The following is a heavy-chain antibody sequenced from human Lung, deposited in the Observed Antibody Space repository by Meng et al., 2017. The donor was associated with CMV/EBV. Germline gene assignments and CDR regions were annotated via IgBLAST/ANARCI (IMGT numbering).Heavy chain of an antibody. CDR2: FNPNGDVT. CDR1: GFTFTTYF. CDR3: AREMPMTCYFDQ. D-gene: IGHD3-22*01. Sequence: VQLVQSGAGVKKPGVSLKLSCETSGFTFTTYFMHWLRQPPGQGLQWMGLFNPNGDVTTYSPRFQGRITLTGDTSTSTLYMELSSLTSDDTAVYYCAREMPMTCYFDQWGQGTLVTVSS. J-gene: IGHJ4*03. V-gene: IGHV1-46*01.